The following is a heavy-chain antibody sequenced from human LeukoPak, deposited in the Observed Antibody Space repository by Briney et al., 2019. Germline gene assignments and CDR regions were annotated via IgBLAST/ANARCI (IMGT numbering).Heavy chain of an antibody. CDR2: IYRGEGT. D-gene: IGHD6-13*01. CDR1: GFTVSSNY. CDR3: AVGGGSTWFNL. J-gene: IGHJ5*02. V-gene: IGHV3-53*01. Sequence: PGGSLRLSCVASGFTVSSNYMSWVRQAPGKGLEWVSVIYRGEGTYYADSVKGRFTISRDNSKNTLYLQMNSLRAGDTAVYFCAVGGGSTWFNLWGQGTLLTVCS.